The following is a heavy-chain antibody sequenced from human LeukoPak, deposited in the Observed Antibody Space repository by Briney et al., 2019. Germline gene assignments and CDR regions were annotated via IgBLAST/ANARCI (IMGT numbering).Heavy chain of an antibody. Sequence: SETLPLTCDVSGASITSFHWTWFRQTAGRGLEWIGLIYTSRSTLYNPSLQGRVAMSVDMTKNQLSLKVTSVTAADAATYYCARKDGDFWGQGTLVTVSS. CDR1: GASITSFH. CDR2: IYTSRST. J-gene: IGHJ4*02. V-gene: IGHV4-4*07. CDR3: ARKDGDF.